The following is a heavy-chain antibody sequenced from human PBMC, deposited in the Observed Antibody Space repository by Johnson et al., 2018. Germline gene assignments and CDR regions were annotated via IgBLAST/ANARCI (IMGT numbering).Heavy chain of an antibody. CDR2: ISGSGRSS. V-gene: IGHV3-23*04. CDR1: GLAFSSFA. J-gene: IGHJ6*02. Sequence: VQLVQSGGGLVQHGGSLRLSCAASGLAFSSFAMSWVRQAPGKGVEWVSLISGSGRSSYYADSVKGRFTISRDNSKNTLYVEMNSLRADDPALYYCAKGRGPFYCYDMDFWGQGTTVTVSS. CDR3: AKGRGPFYCYDMDF.